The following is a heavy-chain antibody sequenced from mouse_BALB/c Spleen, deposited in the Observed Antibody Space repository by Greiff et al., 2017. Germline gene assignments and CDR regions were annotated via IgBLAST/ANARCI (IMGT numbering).Heavy chain of an antibody. D-gene: IGHD2-4*01. CDR2: INPGSGGT. V-gene: IGHV1-54*01. Sequence: VQLQESGAELVRPGTSVKVSCKASGYAFTNYLIEWVKQRPGQGLEWIGVINPGSGGTNYNEKFKGKATLTADKSSSTAYMQLSSLTSDDSAVYFCARVRDYDVFDYWGQGTTLTVSS. CDR1: GYAFTNYL. CDR3: ARVRDYDVFDY. J-gene: IGHJ2*01.